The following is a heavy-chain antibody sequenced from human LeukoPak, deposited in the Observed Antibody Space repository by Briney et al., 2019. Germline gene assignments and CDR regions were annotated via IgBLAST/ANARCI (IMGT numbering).Heavy chain of an antibody. J-gene: IGHJ5*02. D-gene: IGHD2/OR15-2a*01. V-gene: IGHV1-24*01. Sequence: EASVKVSCKVSGHTLAELFMHWVRQAPGKGREWMGGFDPEDGETIYAQKFQGRVTMTEDTSTHTGYMELSSLRSDDTAVYYCTLQRISFLNYFDPWGQGTLVTVSS. CDR3: TLQRISFLNYFDP. CDR1: GHTLAELF. CDR2: FDPEDGET.